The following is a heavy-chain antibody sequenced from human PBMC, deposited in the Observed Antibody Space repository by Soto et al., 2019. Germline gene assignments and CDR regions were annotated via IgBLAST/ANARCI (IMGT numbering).Heavy chain of an antibody. CDR3: ARAAVAGTFYYSYYGMDV. J-gene: IGHJ6*02. CDR1: GGTFSSYA. V-gene: IGHV1-69*01. D-gene: IGHD6-19*01. Sequence: QVQLVQSGAEVKKPGSSVKVSCKASGGTFSSYAISWVRQAPGQGLEWMGGIIPIFGTANYAQKCQGRVTIPADESPSTAYMELSSLRSEDTAVYYCARAAVAGTFYYSYYGMDVRGQGTTVTVSS. CDR2: IIPIFGTA.